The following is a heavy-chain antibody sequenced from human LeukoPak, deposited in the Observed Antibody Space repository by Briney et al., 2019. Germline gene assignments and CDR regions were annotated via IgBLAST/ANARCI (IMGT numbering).Heavy chain of an antibody. V-gene: IGHV3-21*01. Sequence: PGGSLRLSCAASGFTFSSYSMNWVRQAPGKGLEWVSSISSSSSYIYYADSVKGRFTISRDNAKNSLYLQMNSLRAEDTAVYYCARSGYDYYYYYGMDVWGQGTTVTVSS. CDR2: ISSSSSYI. D-gene: IGHD5-18*01. CDR3: ARSGYDYYYYYGMDV. J-gene: IGHJ6*02. CDR1: GFTFSSYS.